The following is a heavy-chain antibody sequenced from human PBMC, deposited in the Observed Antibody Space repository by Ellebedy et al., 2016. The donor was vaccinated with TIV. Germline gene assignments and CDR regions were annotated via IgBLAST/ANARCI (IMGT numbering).Heavy chain of an antibody. CDR2: ISAYNGNT. CDR1: GYTFTSYG. D-gene: IGHD6-13*01. V-gene: IGHV1-18*01. Sequence: ASVKVSXXASGYTFTSYGISWVRQAPGQGLEWMGWISAYNGNTNYAQKLQGRVTMTTDTSTSTAYMELRSLRSDDTAVYYCARDRVAAAGFDYYGMDVWGQGTTVTVSS. CDR3: ARDRVAAAGFDYYGMDV. J-gene: IGHJ6*02.